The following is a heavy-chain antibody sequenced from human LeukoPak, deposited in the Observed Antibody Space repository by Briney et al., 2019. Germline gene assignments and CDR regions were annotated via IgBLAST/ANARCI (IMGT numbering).Heavy chain of an antibody. CDR3: ARVGGMVRGVILGFDY. V-gene: IGHV4-30-4*08. J-gene: IGHJ4*02. CDR1: VGSISSGDYY. D-gene: IGHD3-10*01. Sequence: SQTLSLTYAFCVGSISSGDYYWSRIRQPPGKGLEWIGYIYYSGSTYYNPSLKSRVTISVDTSKNQFSLKLSSVTAADTAVYYCARVGGMVRGVILGFDYWGQGTLVTVSS. CDR2: IYYSGST.